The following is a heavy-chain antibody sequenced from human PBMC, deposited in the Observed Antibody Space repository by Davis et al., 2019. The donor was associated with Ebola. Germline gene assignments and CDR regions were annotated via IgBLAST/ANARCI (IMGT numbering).Heavy chain of an antibody. J-gene: IGHJ4*02. D-gene: IGHD3-3*01. CDR1: GGSFSGYY. CDR3: ARARFLEWLLDY. V-gene: IGHV4-34*09. Sequence: SETLSLTCAVYGGSFSGYYWSWIRQPPGKGLEWIGYIYYSGSTYYNPSLKSRVTISVDTSKNQFSLKLSSVTAADTAVYYCARARFLEWLLDYWGQGTLVTVSS. CDR2: IYYSGST.